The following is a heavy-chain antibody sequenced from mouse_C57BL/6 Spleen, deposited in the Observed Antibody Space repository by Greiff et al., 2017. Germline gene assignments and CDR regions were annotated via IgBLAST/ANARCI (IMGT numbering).Heavy chain of an antibody. CDR1: GYTFTDYY. Sequence: VQLQQSGAELVRPGASVKLSCKASGYTFTDYYINWVKQRPGQGLEWIARIYPGSGNTYYNEKFKGKATLTAEKSSSTAYMQLSSLTSEDSAVYFCARGSYDYDWFAYWGQGTLVTVSA. CDR2: IYPGSGNT. CDR3: ARGSYDYDWFAY. D-gene: IGHD2-4*01. V-gene: IGHV1-76*01. J-gene: IGHJ3*01.